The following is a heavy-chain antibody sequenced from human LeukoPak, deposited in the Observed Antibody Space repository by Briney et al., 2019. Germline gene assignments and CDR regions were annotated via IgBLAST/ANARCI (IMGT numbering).Heavy chain of an antibody. CDR3: AKALREYIAAAGTDY. CDR1: GFTFSNAW. D-gene: IGHD6-13*01. Sequence: GGSLRLSCAASGFTFSNAWMSWVRQAPGKGLEWVSAISGSGGSTYYADSVKGRFTISRDNSKNTLYLQMNSLRAEDTAVYYCAKALREYIAAAGTDYWGQGTLVTVSS. CDR2: ISGSGGST. J-gene: IGHJ4*02. V-gene: IGHV3-23*01.